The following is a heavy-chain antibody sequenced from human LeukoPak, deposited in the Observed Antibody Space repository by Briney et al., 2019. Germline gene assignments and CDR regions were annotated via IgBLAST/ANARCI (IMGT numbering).Heavy chain of an antibody. V-gene: IGHV3-21*01. CDR1: GFTFSIHG. D-gene: IGHD3-10*01. Sequence: GGTLRLSCVGSGFTFSIHGMNWVRQAPGKGLEWVSSISSSSSYIYYADSVKGRFTISRDNAKNSLYLQMNSLRAEDTAVYYCARDDPTMVRGVTDYWGQGTLVTVSS. J-gene: IGHJ4*02. CDR3: ARDDPTMVRGVTDY. CDR2: ISSSSSYI.